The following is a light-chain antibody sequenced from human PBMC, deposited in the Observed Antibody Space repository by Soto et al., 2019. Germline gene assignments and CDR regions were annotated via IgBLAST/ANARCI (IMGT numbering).Light chain of an antibody. CDR3: QQRSNWLT. CDR2: DAS. J-gene: IGKJ1*01. V-gene: IGKV3-11*01. CDR1: QIVSSY. Sequence: EIVLTQSPATLSLSPGERATLSCRASQIVSSYLAWYQQKPGQAPRLLIYDASNRATGIPARFSGSGSGTDFTLTISSLEPEDFAVYYCQQRSNWLTFGQGTKVEIK.